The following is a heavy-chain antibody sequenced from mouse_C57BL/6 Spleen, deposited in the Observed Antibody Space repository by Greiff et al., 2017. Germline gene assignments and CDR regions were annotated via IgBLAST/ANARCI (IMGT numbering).Heavy chain of an antibody. Sequence: VQLQQPGAELVKPGASVKLSCKASGYTFTSYWMHWVKQRPGQGLEWIGMIHPNSGSTNYNEKFKSKATLTVVKSSSTAYMQLSSLTSEDSAVYYCARNPIYYDYDVPYWGQGTLVTVSA. CDR3: ARNPIYYDYDVPY. J-gene: IGHJ3*01. V-gene: IGHV1-64*01. D-gene: IGHD2-4*01. CDR1: GYTFTSYW. CDR2: IHPNSGST.